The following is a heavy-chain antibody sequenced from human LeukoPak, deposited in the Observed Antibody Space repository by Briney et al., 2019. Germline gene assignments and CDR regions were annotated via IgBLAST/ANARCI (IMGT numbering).Heavy chain of an antibody. CDR1: GGSISSGGYY. CDR3: AREASGYSSGWYDDYFDY. J-gene: IGHJ4*02. CDR2: IYHSGST. Sequence: SETLSLTCTVSGGSISSGGYYWSWIRQPPGKGLEWIGYIYHSGSTYYNPSLKSRVTISVDTSKNQFSLKLSSVTAADTAVYYCAREASGYSSGWYDDYFDYWGQGTLVTVSS. V-gene: IGHV4-30-2*01. D-gene: IGHD6-19*01.